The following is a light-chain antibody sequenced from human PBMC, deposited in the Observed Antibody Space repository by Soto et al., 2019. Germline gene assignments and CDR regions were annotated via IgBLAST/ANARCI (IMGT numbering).Light chain of an antibody. V-gene: IGKV1-5*01. CDR2: DTS. CDR1: QSVSDW. J-gene: IGKJ1*01. CDR3: HQYNSYTWT. Sequence: IQMTQSPSTLSASVGDRVTITWLASQSVSDWLAWYQQKPGNPPKLLIYDTSRLESAVPSRFSASGSGTEFTLTISGLQPDDFATYYCHQYNSYTWTFGQGTKVDIK.